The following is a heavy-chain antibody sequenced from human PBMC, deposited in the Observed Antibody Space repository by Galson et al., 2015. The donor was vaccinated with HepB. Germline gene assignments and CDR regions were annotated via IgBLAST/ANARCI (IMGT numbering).Heavy chain of an antibody. J-gene: IGHJ6*02. V-gene: IGHV1-46*01. CDR2: INPSGGST. Sequence: SVKVSCKASGYTFTSYYRHWVRQAPGQGLEWMGIINPSGGSTSYAQKFQGRVTMTRDTSTSTVYMELSSLRSEDTAVYYCARGPRPESYSNYYYYGMDVWGQGTTVTVSS. D-gene: IGHD3-10*01. CDR3: ARGPRPESYSNYYYYGMDV. CDR1: GYTFTSYY.